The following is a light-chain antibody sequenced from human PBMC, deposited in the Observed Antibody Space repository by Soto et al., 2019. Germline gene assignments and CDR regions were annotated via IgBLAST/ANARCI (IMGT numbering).Light chain of an antibody. CDR2: DAS. CDR3: QQYGSSSTWT. J-gene: IGKJ1*01. CDR1: QSVSSSY. V-gene: IGKV3D-20*01. Sequence: EIVLTQSPATLSLSPGERATLSCGVSQSVSSSYLAWYQQKPGLAPRLLIYDASSRATGIPDRFSGSGSGTDFTLTISRLEPEDFAVCYCQQYGSSSTWTFGQGTKVEIK.